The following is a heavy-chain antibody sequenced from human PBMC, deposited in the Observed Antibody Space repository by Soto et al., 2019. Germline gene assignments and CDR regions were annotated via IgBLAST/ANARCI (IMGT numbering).Heavy chain of an antibody. Sequence: GGSLRLACAASGFPFSSYAMNGVRQASGKGLEWVSGISGSGDSTYYTDSVKGRFTISRDNSENTLYLQMNSLRAEDTAVYYCARGTITNYGMDVWGQGTTVTVSS. D-gene: IGHD1-20*01. J-gene: IGHJ6*02. V-gene: IGHV3-23*01. CDR2: ISGSGDST. CDR3: ARGTITNYGMDV. CDR1: GFPFSSYA.